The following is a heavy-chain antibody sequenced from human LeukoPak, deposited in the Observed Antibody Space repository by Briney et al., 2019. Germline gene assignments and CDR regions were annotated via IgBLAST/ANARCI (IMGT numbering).Heavy chain of an antibody. CDR1: GGSFSGYY. D-gene: IGHD3-10*01. CDR2: INHSGST. V-gene: IGHV4-34*01. J-gene: IGHJ5*02. Sequence: SETLSLTCAVYGGSFSGYYWSWIRQPPGKGLEWIGEINHSGSTNYNPSLKSRVTISVDTSKNQFSLKLSSVTAADTAVYYCARRPAGSGSYYYWFDPWGQGTLVTVSS. CDR3: ARRPAGSGSYYYWFDP.